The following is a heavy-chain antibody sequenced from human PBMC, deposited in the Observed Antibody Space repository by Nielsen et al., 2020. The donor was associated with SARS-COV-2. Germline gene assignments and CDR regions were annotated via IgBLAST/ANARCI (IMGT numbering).Heavy chain of an antibody. J-gene: IGHJ6*02. V-gene: IGHV4-59*01. CDR2: VSDSVTT. D-gene: IGHD2-8*01. CDR3: ASPDCTNGVCPNYGMDV. CDR1: GGSIISYY. Sequence: SETLSLTCTVSGGSIISYYWTWIRQPPGKGLEGFGYVSDSVTTNYNPSLKSRVTISLDTSKNQFFLKLSSVTAADRAVYYFASPDCTNGVCPNYGMDVWGQGTTVTVSS.